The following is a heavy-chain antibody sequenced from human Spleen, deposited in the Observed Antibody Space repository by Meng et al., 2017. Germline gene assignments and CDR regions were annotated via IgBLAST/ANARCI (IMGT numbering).Heavy chain of an antibody. CDR1: GYSISSDYY. V-gene: IGHV4-38-2*02. D-gene: IGHD3-9*01. Sequence: GSLRLSCTVSGYSISSDYYWGWIRQSPGKGLEWIGSIYQSGNTYYNPSLKNRVTISVDTSSNQFSLKLSSVTAADTAIYYCAGLFYYFDYWGQGALVTSSS. CDR2: IYQSGNT. CDR3: AGLFYYFDY. J-gene: IGHJ4*02.